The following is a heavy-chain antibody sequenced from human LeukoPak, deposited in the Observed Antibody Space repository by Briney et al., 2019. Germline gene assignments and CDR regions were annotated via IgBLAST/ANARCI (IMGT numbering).Heavy chain of an antibody. D-gene: IGHD3-3*01. CDR2: TYYRSKWHN. CDR1: GDSVSSNSAA. V-gene: IGHV6-1*01. J-gene: IGHJ4*02. CDR3: ARIPRSPSFWSGYYPPYYFDY. Sequence: SQTLSLTCAISGDSVSSNSAAWNWIRQSPSRGLEWLGRTYYRSKWHNDYAVSVKSRITINPDTSKNQFSLQLNSVTPEDTAVYYCARIPRSPSFWSGYYPPYYFDYWGQGTLVTVSS.